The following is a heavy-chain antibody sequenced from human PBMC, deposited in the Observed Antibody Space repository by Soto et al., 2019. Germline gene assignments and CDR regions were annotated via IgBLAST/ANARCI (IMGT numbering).Heavy chain of an antibody. Sequence: QITLKESGPTLVKPTQTLTLTCTFSGFSLNTGGLGVGWIRQPPGKALEWLALIYWDADKRYSPSLKSRLSNPKDPSNHQVVLTMTNMDPVDTATYYCAHSRCGGDCPRSYSSHYYHGMDVWGQGTTVTVSS. J-gene: IGHJ6*02. CDR1: GFSLNTGGLG. CDR3: AHSRCGGDCPRSYSSHYYHGMDV. V-gene: IGHV2-5*02. CDR2: IYWDADK. D-gene: IGHD2-21*02.